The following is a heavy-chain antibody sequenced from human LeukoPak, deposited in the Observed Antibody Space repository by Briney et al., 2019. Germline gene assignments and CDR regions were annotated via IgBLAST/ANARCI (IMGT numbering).Heavy chain of an antibody. Sequence: GGSLRLSCSASGFTFSSSVMHWVRQAPGKGLEYVSAINNYGDSTSYADSVKGRFSISRDNSKNTLYLRMSSLRVEDTAVYYCVGGSDSGSCSDWGQGTLVTVSS. CDR1: GFTFSSSV. D-gene: IGHD3-10*01. CDR2: INNYGDST. CDR3: VGGSDSGSCSD. J-gene: IGHJ4*02. V-gene: IGHV3-64D*06.